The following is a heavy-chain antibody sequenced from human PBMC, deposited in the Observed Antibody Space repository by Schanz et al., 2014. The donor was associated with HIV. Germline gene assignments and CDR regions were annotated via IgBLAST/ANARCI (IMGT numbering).Heavy chain of an antibody. CDR3: ARVFGRTYGLPDY. J-gene: IGHJ4*02. CDR2: ISYDGRNK. Sequence: QVQLVESGGGVVQPGRSLRLSCAASGFTFNSYGMHWVRQAPGKGLEWVSVISYDGRNKLYADSVKGRFTISRDNAKNSLFLQMESLRAEDTAVYYCARVFGRTYGLPDYWGQGTLVTVSS. V-gene: IGHV3-33*05. CDR1: GFTFNSYG. D-gene: IGHD3-10*01.